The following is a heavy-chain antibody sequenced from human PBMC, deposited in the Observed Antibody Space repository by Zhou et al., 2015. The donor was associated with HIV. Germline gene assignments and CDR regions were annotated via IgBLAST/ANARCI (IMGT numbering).Heavy chain of an antibody. J-gene: IGHJ4*02. CDR3: ARDGFGATMVRGVEVYFDY. D-gene: IGHD3-10*01. V-gene: IGHV1-69*01. Sequence: QVQLVQSGAEVKKPGSSVKVSCKASGGTFSSYAISWVRQAPGQGLEWMGGIIPIFGTANYAQKFQGRVTITADESTSTAYMELSSLRSEDTAVYYCARDGFGATMVRGVEVYFDYWGQGTLVTVSS. CDR2: IIPIFGTA. CDR1: GGTFSSYA.